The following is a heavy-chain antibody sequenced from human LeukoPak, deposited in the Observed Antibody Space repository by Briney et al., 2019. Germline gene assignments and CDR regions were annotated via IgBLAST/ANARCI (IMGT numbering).Heavy chain of an antibody. CDR1: GGSFSGYY. J-gene: IGHJ5*02. D-gene: IGHD6-13*01. CDR3: ARGKQQLVRQSWFDP. CDR2: INHSGST. V-gene: IGHV4-34*01. Sequence: SETLSLTCAVYGGSFSGYYWSWIRQPPGKGLEWIGEINHSGSTHYNPSLKSRVTISVDTSKNQFSLKLSSVTAADTAVYYCARGKQQLVRQSWFDPWGQGTLVTVSS.